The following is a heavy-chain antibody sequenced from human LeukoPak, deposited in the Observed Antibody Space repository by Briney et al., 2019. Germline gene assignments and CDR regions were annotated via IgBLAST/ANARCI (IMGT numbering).Heavy chain of an antibody. CDR3: ARGGVSSSSIPYSDY. Sequence: GGSLRLSCAASGFTFDDYGMSWVRQAPGKGLEWVSGINWNGGGTGYGDSVKGRFTISRDNAKNSLYLQMNSLRAEDTALYHCARGGVSSSSIPYSDYWGQGTLVTVSS. V-gene: IGHV3-20*01. J-gene: IGHJ4*02. CDR2: INWNGGGT. D-gene: IGHD6-6*01. CDR1: GFTFDDYG.